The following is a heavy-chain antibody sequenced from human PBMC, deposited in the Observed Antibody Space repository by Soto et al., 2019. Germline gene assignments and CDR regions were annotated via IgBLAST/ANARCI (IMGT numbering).Heavy chain of an antibody. CDR2: IRSKAYGGIT. J-gene: IGHJ4*02. Sequence: SLRQSSISSGFTFCDYAMSWFRQAPGGWLYCVCFIRSKAYGGITEYAASVKGRFTISRDDSKSIAYLQMNSLKTEDSAVYYCTRDSMYYDFWSGYSPPPFDYWGQGT. V-gene: IGHV3-49*03. CDR1: GFTFCDYA. CDR3: TRDSMYYDFWSGYSPPPFDY. D-gene: IGHD3-3*01.